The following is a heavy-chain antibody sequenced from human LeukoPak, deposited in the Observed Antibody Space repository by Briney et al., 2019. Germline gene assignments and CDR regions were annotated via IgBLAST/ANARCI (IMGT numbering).Heavy chain of an antibody. V-gene: IGHV6-1*01. Sequence: SQTLSLTCAISGDSVSTNNVAWNWIRQSPSRGLEWLGRTYYRSKWYNDYAVSVKSRITINPDTSKNQFSLQLNSVTPEDTAMYYCAREDLGAAYFDFWGQGTLVTVSS. CDR2: TYYRSKWYN. D-gene: IGHD3-16*01. J-gene: IGHJ4*02. CDR3: AREDLGAAYFDF. CDR1: GDSVSTNNVA.